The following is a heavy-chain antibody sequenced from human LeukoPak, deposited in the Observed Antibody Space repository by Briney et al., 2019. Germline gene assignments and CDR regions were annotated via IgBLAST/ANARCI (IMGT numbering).Heavy chain of an antibody. CDR2: IYYSGST. V-gene: IGHV4-61*01. D-gene: IGHD2-2*01. J-gene: IGHJ2*01. Sequence: SETLSLTCTVSGGSVSSGSYYWSWIRQPPGKGLEWIGYIYYSGSTNYNPSLKSRVTISVDTSKNQFSLKLSSVTAAGTAVYYCARAIGYCSSTSCSSWYFDLWGRGTLVTVSS. CDR3: ARAIGYCSSTSCSSWYFDL. CDR1: GGSVSSGSYY.